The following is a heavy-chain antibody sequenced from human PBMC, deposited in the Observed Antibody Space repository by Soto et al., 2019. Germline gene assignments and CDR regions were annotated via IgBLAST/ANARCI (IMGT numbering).Heavy chain of an antibody. CDR1: GYTFTSYG. D-gene: IGHD2-15*01. Sequence: GASVKVSCKASGYTFTSYGISWVRQAPGQGLEWMGWISAYNGNTNYAQKLQGRVTMTTDTSTSTAYMELRSLRSDDTAVYYCARVGGCSGGSCYSLDYYYGMDVWGQGTTVTVS. J-gene: IGHJ6*02. V-gene: IGHV1-18*01. CDR2: ISAYNGNT. CDR3: ARVGGCSGGSCYSLDYYYGMDV.